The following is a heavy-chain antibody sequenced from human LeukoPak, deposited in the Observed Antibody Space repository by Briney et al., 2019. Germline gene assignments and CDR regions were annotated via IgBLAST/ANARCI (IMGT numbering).Heavy chain of an antibody. CDR2: IDSSGSTI. D-gene: IGHD5-24*01. CDR1: GFTFSSYE. CDR3: ARTKEMGTISYFDS. J-gene: IGHJ4*02. Sequence: EGSLRLSCAASGFTFSSYEMNWVRQAPGKGLEWVSYIDSSGSTIHYADSVKGRFTISRDNAKNSLYLQMNSLRAEDTAVYYCARTKEMGTISYFDSWGQGTLVTVSS. V-gene: IGHV3-48*03.